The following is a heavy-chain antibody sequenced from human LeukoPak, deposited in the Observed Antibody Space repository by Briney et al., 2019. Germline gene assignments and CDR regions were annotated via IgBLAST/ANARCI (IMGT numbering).Heavy chain of an antibody. J-gene: IGHJ4*02. CDR2: IRYDGSNK. Sequence: GGSLRLSCAASGFTFSSYAMIWVRQAPGKGLEWVAFIRYDGSNKYYADSVKGRFTISRDNSKNTLYLQMNSLRAEDTAVYYCAKDEVPYSSSWDYFDYWGQGTLVTVSS. CDR3: AKDEVPYSSSWDYFDY. V-gene: IGHV3-30*02. D-gene: IGHD6-13*01. CDR1: GFTFSSYA.